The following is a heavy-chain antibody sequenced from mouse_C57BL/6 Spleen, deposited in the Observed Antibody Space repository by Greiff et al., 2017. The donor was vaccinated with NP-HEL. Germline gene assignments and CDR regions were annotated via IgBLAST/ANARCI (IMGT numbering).Heavy chain of an antibody. CDR2: INPSTGGT. CDR3: ARDRDYDLYFEV. CDR1: GYSFTGYY. Sequence: EVQLQQSGPELVKPGASVKISCKASGYSFTGYYMNWVKQSPEKSLEWIGEINPSTGGTTYNQKFKAKATLTVDKSSSTAYMQLKSLTSEDSAVYYCARDRDYDLYFEVWGTGTTVTVAS. V-gene: IGHV1-42*01. D-gene: IGHD2-4*01. J-gene: IGHJ1*03.